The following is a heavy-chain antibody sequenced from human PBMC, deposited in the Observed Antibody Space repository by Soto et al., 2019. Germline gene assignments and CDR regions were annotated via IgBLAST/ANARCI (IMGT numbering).Heavy chain of an antibody. Sequence: SETLSLTCTVSGGSITSYYWSWIRQPPGKGLEWIGYIYNSGNTNYNPSLKSRVTISVDTSKNQFSLKLSSVTAADTAVYYCARTGYSSGFYYFDHWGQGTLVTVSS. V-gene: IGHV4-59*01. J-gene: IGHJ4*02. CDR1: GGSITSYY. CDR3: ARTGYSSGFYYFDH. D-gene: IGHD6-19*01. CDR2: IYNSGNT.